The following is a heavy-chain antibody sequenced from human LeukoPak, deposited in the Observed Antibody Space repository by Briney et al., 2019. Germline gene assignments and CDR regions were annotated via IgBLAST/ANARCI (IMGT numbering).Heavy chain of an antibody. CDR1: GYTFTSYA. D-gene: IGHD3-10*01. Sequence: ASVKVSCKASGYTFTSYAMNWVRQAPGQGLEWMGWINTNTGNPTYAQGFTGRFVFSLDTSVSTAYLQISSLKAEDTAVYYCARALNTMVRGPYYYYYGMDVWGQGTTVTVSS. CDR3: ARALNTMVRGPYYYYYGMDV. CDR2: INTNTGNP. J-gene: IGHJ6*02. V-gene: IGHV7-4-1*02.